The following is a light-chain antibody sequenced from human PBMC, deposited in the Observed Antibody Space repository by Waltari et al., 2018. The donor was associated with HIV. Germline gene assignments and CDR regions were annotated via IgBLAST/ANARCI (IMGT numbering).Light chain of an antibody. CDR2: GAS. J-gene: IGKJ1*01. CDR3: QQYNNWPPWT. Sequence: EIVMTQSPGTLSVSPGERATLSCRASQSVSSKLAWYQQKPGQAPRLLIYGASTRATAIPGRFSGSGSGTEFTLTISSLQSEDSAVYYCQQYNNWPPWTFGQGTKVEIK. CDR1: QSVSSK. V-gene: IGKV3-15*01.